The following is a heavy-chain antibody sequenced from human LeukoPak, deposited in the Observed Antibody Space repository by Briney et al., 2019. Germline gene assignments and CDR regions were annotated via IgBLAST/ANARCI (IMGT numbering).Heavy chain of an antibody. J-gene: IGHJ5*02. CDR2: IYHSGST. D-gene: IGHD3-10*01. Sequence: SETLSLTCTVSGYSISSGYYWGWIWQPPGKGLEWIGSIYHSGSTYYNPSLKSRVTISVDTSKNQFSLKLSSVTAADTAVYYCARDVTSYGSGNTWGQGTLVTVSS. V-gene: IGHV4-38-2*02. CDR1: GYSISSGYY. CDR3: ARDVTSYGSGNT.